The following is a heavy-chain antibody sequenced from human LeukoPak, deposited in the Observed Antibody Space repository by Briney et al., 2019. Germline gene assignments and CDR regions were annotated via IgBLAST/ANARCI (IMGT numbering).Heavy chain of an antibody. Sequence: ASVKVSCKAFGYTFTGYYMHWVRQAPGQGLEWMGWINPNSGGTNYAQKFQGRVTMTRDTSISTAYMELSRLRSDDTAVYYCARDIRYYDSSGSYYYYYYMDVWGKGTTVTVSS. CDR3: ARDIRYYDSSGSYYYYYYMDV. D-gene: IGHD3-22*01. CDR2: INPNSGGT. J-gene: IGHJ6*03. V-gene: IGHV1-2*02. CDR1: GYTFTGYY.